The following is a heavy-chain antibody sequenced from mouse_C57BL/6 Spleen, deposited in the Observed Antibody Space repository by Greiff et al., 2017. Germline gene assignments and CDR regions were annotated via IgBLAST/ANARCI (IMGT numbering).Heavy chain of an antibody. CDR1: GFTFSSYA. CDR2: ISDGGSYT. Sequence: EVQGVESGGGLVKPGGSLKLSCAASGFTFSSYAMSWVRQTPEKRLEWVATISDGGSYTYYPDNVKGRFTISRDNAKNNLYLQMSHLKSEDTAMYYCARETTVVATEGWFAYWGQGTLVTVSA. J-gene: IGHJ3*01. CDR3: ARETTVVATEGWFAY. D-gene: IGHD1-1*01. V-gene: IGHV5-4*01.